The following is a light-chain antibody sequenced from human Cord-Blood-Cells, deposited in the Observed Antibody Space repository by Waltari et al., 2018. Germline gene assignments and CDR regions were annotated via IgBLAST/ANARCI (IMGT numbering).Light chain of an antibody. J-gene: IGKJ3*01. Sequence: EIVMTQSPATLSVSPGERATVSCRASQSVSSNLAWYQQKPGQAPGRLIYGASTRATGISARFSGSGSGTEFTLSSSSLQSEDVAVYYGQQYNNWPPFTFGPGTKVDIK. CDR1: QSVSSN. CDR2: GAS. CDR3: QQYNNWPPFT. V-gene: IGKV3-15*01.